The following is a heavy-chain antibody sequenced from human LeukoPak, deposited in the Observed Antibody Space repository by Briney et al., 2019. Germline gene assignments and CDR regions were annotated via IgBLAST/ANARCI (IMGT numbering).Heavy chain of an antibody. J-gene: IGHJ4*02. CDR2: LRGDGET. V-gene: IGHV3-23*01. Sequence: GGSLTLSCAASGFTFKNYAMSWVRQAPARGLEWVASLRGDGETFYADSVRGRFTLSRDDSRNSVYLHLNNLRVGDTAVYFCAKASWVSSADAVLWGQGTAVTVS. D-gene: IGHD3-10*01. CDR1: GFTFKNYA. CDR3: AKASWVSSADAVL.